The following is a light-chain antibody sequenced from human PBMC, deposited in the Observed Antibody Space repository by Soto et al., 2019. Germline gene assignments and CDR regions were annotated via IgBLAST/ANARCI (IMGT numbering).Light chain of an antibody. CDR2: GTS. CDR1: QSVRTY. CDR3: QESFTPAYT. J-gene: IGKJ2*01. Sequence: DIQMTQSPSSLSASVGDRVTITCRASQSVRTYLKWYQRKPGKAPKVLIYGTSALQSGVPSRVSGSGFWADFTLTVSSLPPEDFATYYCQESFTPAYTFGQGTQLEIK. V-gene: IGKV1-39*01.